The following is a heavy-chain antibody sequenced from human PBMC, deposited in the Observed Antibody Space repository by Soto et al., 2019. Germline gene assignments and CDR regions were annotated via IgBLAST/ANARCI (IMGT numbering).Heavy chain of an antibody. CDR1: GFTFTGYD. CDR2: MNPNSGNT. J-gene: IGHJ6*03. D-gene: IGHD3-16*01. Sequence: ASVKVSCKASGFTFTGYDFDWVRQATGQGLEWMGWMNPNSGNTGFAQKFQGRVTLTRDTSITTAYMELSSLRSEDTAVYYCARARAYGAPFEYYMDVWGKGTTVTVSS. V-gene: IGHV1-8*01. CDR3: ARARAYGAPFEYYMDV.